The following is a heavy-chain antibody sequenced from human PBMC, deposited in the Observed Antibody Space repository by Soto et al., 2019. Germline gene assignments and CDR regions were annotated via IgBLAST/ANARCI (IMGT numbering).Heavy chain of an antibody. CDR3: ARSQGSSTSLEIYYYYYYGMDV. CDR1: GGTFSSYA. Sequence: QVPLVQSGAEVKKPGSSVKVSCKASGGTFSSYAISWVRQAPGQGLEWMGGIIPISGTANYAQKFQGRVTITADESTSTAYTELSSLRSEDTAVYYCARSQGSSTSLEIYYYYYYGMDVWGQGTTVTVSS. J-gene: IGHJ6*02. CDR2: IIPISGTA. D-gene: IGHD2-2*01. V-gene: IGHV1-69*01.